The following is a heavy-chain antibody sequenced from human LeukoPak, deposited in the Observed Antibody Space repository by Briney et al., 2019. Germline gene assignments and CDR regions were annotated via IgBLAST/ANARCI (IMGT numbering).Heavy chain of an antibody. D-gene: IGHD3-22*01. CDR3: ARHLNYYDSSGYFSYYFDY. J-gene: IGHJ4*02. V-gene: IGHV4-4*09. CDR1: GGSISSYY. Sequence: SETLSLNCTVSGGSISSYYWSWIRQPPGQGLEWIGYIYTSGSTNYNPFLKSRVTISVDTSKNQFSLKLSSVTAADTAVYYCARHLNYYDSSGYFSYYFDYWGQGTLVTVSS. CDR2: IYTSGST.